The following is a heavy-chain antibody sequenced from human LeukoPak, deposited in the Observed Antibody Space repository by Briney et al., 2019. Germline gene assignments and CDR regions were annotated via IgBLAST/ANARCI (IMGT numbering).Heavy chain of an antibody. J-gene: IGHJ4*02. V-gene: IGHV4-61*02. D-gene: IGHD4-23*01. CDR3: ARGRWRGFQDY. CDR2: IYTSGST. Sequence: SQTLSLTCTVSGGSISSGSYYWSWIRQPAGEGLEWIGRIYTSGSTNYNPSLKSRVTISVDTSKNQFSLKLSSVTAADTAVYYCARGRWRGFQDYWGQGTLVTVSS. CDR1: GGSISSGSYY.